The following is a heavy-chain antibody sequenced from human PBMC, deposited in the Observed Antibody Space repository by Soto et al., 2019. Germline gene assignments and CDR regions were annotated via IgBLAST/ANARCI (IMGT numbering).Heavy chain of an antibody. CDR1: GGSVSNKTYY. CDR3: ASSSLYGMDV. CDR2: VYYSGTT. Sequence: SETLSLTCSVSGGSVSNKTYYWSWIRQPPGKRLEWIGYVYYSGTTNYNPSLKSRVTISVDLSKNQFSLRLSSVTTADTAVYYCASSSLYGMDVWGQGTTVTVSS. J-gene: IGHJ6*02. V-gene: IGHV4-61*01.